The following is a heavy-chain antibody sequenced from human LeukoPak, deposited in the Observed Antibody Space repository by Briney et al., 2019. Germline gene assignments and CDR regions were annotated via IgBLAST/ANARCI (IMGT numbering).Heavy chain of an antibody. D-gene: IGHD1-20*01. CDR1: ACTFSSDS. CDR2: ISSSSSYI. Sequence: PGGSLRHSCAAPACTFSSDSMNWVRQAPRKGLEWVSSISSSSSYIYYADSVKGRFTISRDNAKNSLYQQMNSLRAEDTAVYYCARDRGITGTTAYYYMDVWGKGTTVTVSS. V-gene: IGHV3-21*01. CDR3: ARDRGITGTTAYYYMDV. J-gene: IGHJ6*03.